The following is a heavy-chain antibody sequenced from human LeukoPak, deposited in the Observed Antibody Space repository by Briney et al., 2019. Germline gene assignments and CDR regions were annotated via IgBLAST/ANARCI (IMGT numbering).Heavy chain of an antibody. CDR2: MYHSGST. V-gene: IGHV4-59*01. D-gene: IGHD3-3*02. Sequence: KPSETLSLTCSVSGGSISSDYWSWIRQPPGKGLEWIGYMYHSGSTNYNPSLKSRLTISLATSKKQFALKLSSVTAADTAVYYWARVSIVYGMDVWGRGPTVTVSS. CDR1: GGSISSDY. CDR3: ARVSIVYGMDV. J-gene: IGHJ6*02.